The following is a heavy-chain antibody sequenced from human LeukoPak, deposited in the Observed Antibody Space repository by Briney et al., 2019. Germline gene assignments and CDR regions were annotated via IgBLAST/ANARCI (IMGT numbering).Heavy chain of an antibody. CDR1: GYTFSHYV. Sequence: GASVKVSCKASGYTFSHYVIAWARQAPGQGLEWMGWISVYNGNTFYAQNLQGRVTMTTDTSTSTAYMELRSLRSDDTAVYYCARSGPKDWALDYWGRGTLVTVSS. CDR2: ISVYNGNT. V-gene: IGHV1-18*01. D-gene: IGHD2-21*01. CDR3: ARSGPKDWALDY. J-gene: IGHJ4*02.